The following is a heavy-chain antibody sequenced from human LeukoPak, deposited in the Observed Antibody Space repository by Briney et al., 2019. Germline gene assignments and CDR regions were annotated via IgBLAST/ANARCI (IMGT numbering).Heavy chain of an antibody. CDR2: ISWNSGSI. Sequence: GGSLRLSCAASGFTFYDYAMHWVRQAPGKGLEGVSGISWNSGSIDYADSVKGRFTISRDNAKNSLYLQMNSLRPETTSLFYSAIDLRGVLDFFDISGQGTMVSVSS. V-gene: IGHV3-9*01. J-gene: IGHJ3*02. D-gene: IGHD3/OR15-3a*01. CDR3: AIDLRGVLDFFDI. CDR1: GFTFYDYA.